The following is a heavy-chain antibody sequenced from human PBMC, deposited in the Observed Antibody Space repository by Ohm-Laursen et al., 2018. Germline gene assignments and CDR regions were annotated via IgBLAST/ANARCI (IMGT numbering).Heavy chain of an antibody. V-gene: IGHV1-2*02. Sequence: ASVKVSCKASGYTFTGYYMHWVRQAPGQGLEWMGWINPNSGGTNYAQKFQGRVTMTRDTSISTAYMELSRLRSDDTAVYYCARVIEDYYDSSGYYSVHFDYWGQGTLVTVSS. J-gene: IGHJ4*02. CDR1: GYTFTGYY. CDR2: INPNSGGT. D-gene: IGHD3-22*01. CDR3: ARVIEDYYDSSGYYSVHFDY.